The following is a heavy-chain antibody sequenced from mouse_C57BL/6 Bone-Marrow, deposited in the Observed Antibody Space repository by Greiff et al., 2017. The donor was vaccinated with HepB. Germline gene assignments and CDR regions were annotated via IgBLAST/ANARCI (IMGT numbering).Heavy chain of an antibody. CDR1: GFTFNTYA. V-gene: IGHV10-3*01. J-gene: IGHJ1*03. CDR3: VRDHGPDWYFDV. Sequence: EAGGGLVQPKGSLKLSCAASGFTFNTYAMHWVRQAPRKGLEWVARIRSKSSNYATYYADSVKDRFTISRDDSQSMLYLQMNNLKTEDTAMYYCVRDHGPDWYFDVWGTGTTVTVSS. CDR2: IRSKSSNYAT.